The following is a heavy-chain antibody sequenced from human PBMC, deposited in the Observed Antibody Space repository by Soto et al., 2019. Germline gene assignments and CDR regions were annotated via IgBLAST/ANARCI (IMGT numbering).Heavy chain of an antibody. CDR3: ASWSSSSPFSWSDNGMDV. Sequence: VASVKVSCKASGYTFTSYGISWVRQAPGQGLEWMGWISAYNGNTNYAQKLQGRVTMTTDTSTSTAYMELRSLRSDDTAVYYCASWSSSSPFSWSDNGMDVWGQGTTVTVSS. D-gene: IGHD6-6*01. J-gene: IGHJ6*02. CDR2: ISAYNGNT. CDR1: GYTFTSYG. V-gene: IGHV1-18*04.